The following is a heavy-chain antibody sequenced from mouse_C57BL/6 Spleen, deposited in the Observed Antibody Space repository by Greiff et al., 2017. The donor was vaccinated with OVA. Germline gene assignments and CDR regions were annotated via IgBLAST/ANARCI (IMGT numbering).Heavy chain of an antibody. V-gene: IGHV1-26*01. CDR1: GYTFTDYY. D-gene: IGHD2-1*01. CDR3: ARGDYGNYFDY. J-gene: IGHJ2*01. CDR2: INPNNGGT. Sequence: EVQLQQSGPELVKPGASVKISCKASGYTFTDYYMNWVKQSHGKSLEWIGDINPNNGGTSYNQKLKGKATLTVDKSSSTAYMELRSLTSEDSAVYYCARGDYGNYFDYWGQGTTLTVSS.